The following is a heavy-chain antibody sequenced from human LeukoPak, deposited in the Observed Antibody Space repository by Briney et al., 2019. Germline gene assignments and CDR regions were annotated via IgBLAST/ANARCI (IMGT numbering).Heavy chain of an antibody. CDR3: ARDSLPRVSLPGGYFQH. D-gene: IGHD3-10*01. Sequence: GGSLRLSCAASGFTFSDYAMHWVRQAPDKGLEWVAVISYDGSNKYYADSVKGRFTISRDNSKNTLYLQMNSLRAEDTAVYYCARDSLPRVSLPGGYFQHWGQGTLVTVSS. CDR2: ISYDGSNK. J-gene: IGHJ1*01. V-gene: IGHV3-30-3*01. CDR1: GFTFSDYA.